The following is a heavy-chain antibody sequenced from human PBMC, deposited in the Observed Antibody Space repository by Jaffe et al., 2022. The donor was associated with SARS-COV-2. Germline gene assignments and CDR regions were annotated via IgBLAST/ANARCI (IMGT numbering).Heavy chain of an antibody. CDR2: IFYSGRT. D-gene: IGHD3-10*01. CDR1: GGSISSGGYY. J-gene: IGHJ6*02. CDR3: ARDPITLIRKINPHGMDV. V-gene: IGHV4-31*03. Sequence: QVQLQESGPGLVKPSQTLSLTCTVSGGSISSGGYYWSWIRQHPGKGLEWIGSIFYSGRTHYNPSLKSRLNMSVDTSKNQFSLNLSSVTAADTALYYCARDPITLIRKINPHGMDVWGQGTTVTVSS.